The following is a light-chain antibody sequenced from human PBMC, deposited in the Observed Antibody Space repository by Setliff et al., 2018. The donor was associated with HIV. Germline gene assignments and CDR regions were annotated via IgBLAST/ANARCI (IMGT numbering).Light chain of an antibody. CDR3: GTWDSSLSAYV. Sequence: QSVLTQPPSVSAAPGQKVAISCSGSSSNIGSTYVSWYQQLPGTGPKLPIHENNKRPSGIPDRFSGSKSGTSATLGITGLQTGDEADYYCGTWDSSLSAYVFGTGTKVTVL. J-gene: IGLJ1*01. CDR1: SSNIGSTY. CDR2: ENN. V-gene: IGLV1-51*02.